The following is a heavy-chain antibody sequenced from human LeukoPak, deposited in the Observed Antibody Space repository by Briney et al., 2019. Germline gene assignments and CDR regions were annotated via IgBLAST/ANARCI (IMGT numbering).Heavy chain of an antibody. CDR1: GFTFSSYA. V-gene: IGHV3-21*01. J-gene: IGHJ4*02. D-gene: IGHD2-2*01. Sequence: GGSLRLSCAASGFTFSSYAMSWVRQTPGKGLEWVSSISGSSYYIYYADSVRGRFTISRDNAENSVYLQMNSLRAEDTAVYYCARSPTGSVGYCSSVNCQADYWGQGTLVTVSS. CDR3: ARSPTGSVGYCSSVNCQADY. CDR2: ISGSSYYI.